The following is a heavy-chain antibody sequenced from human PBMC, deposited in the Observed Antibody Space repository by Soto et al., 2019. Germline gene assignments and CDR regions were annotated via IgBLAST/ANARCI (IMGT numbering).Heavy chain of an antibody. J-gene: IGHJ4*02. D-gene: IGHD3-22*01. Sequence: QVQLVESGGGLVKPGGSLRLSCAGSVFTFSDYYMSWIRQAPGKGLEWVSYISSSSSYTNYADSVKGRFTISRDNAKNSLYLQMNSLRAEDTAVYYCVGGTMIGKHWGQGTLVTVSS. V-gene: IGHV3-11*06. CDR1: VFTFSDYY. CDR3: VGGTMIGKH. CDR2: ISSSSSYT.